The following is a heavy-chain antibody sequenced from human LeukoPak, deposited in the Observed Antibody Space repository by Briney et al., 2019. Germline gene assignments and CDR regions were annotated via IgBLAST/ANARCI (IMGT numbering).Heavy chain of an antibody. CDR1: GFTFSSYW. CDR2: IKQDGSEK. J-gene: IGHJ4*02. Sequence: GGSLRLSCAASGFTFSSYWMSWVRQAPGKGLEWVANIKQDGSEKYYVDSVKGRFTVSRDKFKNTLYLQMNSLRAEDTAVYYCAKDKRHWGGYYLDYWGQGTLVTVSS. V-gene: IGHV3-7*01. D-gene: IGHD3-16*01. CDR3: AKDKRHWGGYYLDY.